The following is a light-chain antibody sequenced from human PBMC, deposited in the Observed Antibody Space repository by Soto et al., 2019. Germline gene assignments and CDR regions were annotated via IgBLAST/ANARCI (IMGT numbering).Light chain of an antibody. Sequence: QSVLTQPASVSGSPGQSITLSCTGTTSDLGRYKFVSWYQQYPGKAPRLMMYEVSNRPSGVSNRFSGSKSGNTASLTISGLQAEDEAIYYCSSSTTFTTLVFGTGTKVTVL. J-gene: IGLJ1*01. CDR3: SSSTTFTTLV. V-gene: IGLV2-14*01. CDR2: EVS. CDR1: TSDLGRYKF.